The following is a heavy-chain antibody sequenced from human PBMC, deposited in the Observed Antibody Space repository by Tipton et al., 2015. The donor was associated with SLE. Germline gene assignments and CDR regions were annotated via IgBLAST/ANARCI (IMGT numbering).Heavy chain of an antibody. CDR2: IYYSGNT. D-gene: IGHD7-27*01. CDR1: SGSISSYN. V-gene: IGHV4-59*13. CDR3: ARGGRWGSGATFDN. J-gene: IGHJ4*02. Sequence: TLSLTCTVSSGSISSYNWSWIRQPPGKGLGWIGYIYYSGNTNHNPSPRSRVTISLATSKNQFSLNLNSVTAADTAVYYCARGGRWGSGATFDNWGQGTLVTVSS.